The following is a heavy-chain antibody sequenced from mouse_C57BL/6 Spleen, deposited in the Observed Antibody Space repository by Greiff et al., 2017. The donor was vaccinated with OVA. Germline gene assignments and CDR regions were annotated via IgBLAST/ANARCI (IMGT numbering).Heavy chain of an antibody. Sequence: QVQLQQPGAELVKPGASVKLSCKASGYTFTSYWMQWVKQRPGQGLEWIGEIDPSDSYTNYNQKFKGKATLTVDTSSSTAYMQLSSLTSEDSAVYFCARSAGYYILYWGQGTTLTVSS. CDR1: GYTFTSYW. V-gene: IGHV1-50*01. CDR2: IDPSDSYT. D-gene: IGHD2-12*01. CDR3: ARSAGYYILY. J-gene: IGHJ2*01.